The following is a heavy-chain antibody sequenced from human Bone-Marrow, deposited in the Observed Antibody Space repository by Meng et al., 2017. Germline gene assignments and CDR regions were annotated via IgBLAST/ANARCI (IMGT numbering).Heavy chain of an antibody. V-gene: IGHV4-34*01. CDR3: VRSYCGGDCTFQH. CDR1: GGSFSGYY. Sequence: SETLSLTCAVYGGSFSGYYWSWIRQPPGKGLEWIGEINHSGSTNYNPSLKSRVTISVDTSKNQFSLKLSSVTAADMAVYYCVRSYCGGDCTFQHWGQGTLVTVSS. J-gene: IGHJ1*01. D-gene: IGHD2-21*02. CDR2: INHSGST.